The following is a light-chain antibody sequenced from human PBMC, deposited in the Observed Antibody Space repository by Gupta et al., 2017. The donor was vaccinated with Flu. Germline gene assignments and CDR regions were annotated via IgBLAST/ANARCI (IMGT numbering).Light chain of an antibody. Sequence: SVAISCTGTSSDVGGFNYVSWYQQHPGKAPKVVIYDVNKRPSGVPDRFSGSKSGNTASLTISGLQADDEADYYCFSYAGSNTYVFGTGTKVTVL. J-gene: IGLJ1*01. CDR3: FSYAGSNTYV. V-gene: IGLV2-11*03. CDR1: SSDVGGFNY. CDR2: DVN.